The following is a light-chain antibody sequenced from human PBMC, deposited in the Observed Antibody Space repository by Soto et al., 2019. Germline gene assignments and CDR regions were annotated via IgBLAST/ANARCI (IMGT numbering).Light chain of an antibody. Sequence: EVVLTQSPGTLSLSPGESATLSCRASQSLSNSYLAWYQQKPGQAPRLLIYGASSRATGIPDRFSGSGSGTDLTLTISRLEPEDFAVYYCQQYGGSPPNTFGQGTKLEIK. V-gene: IGKV3-20*01. J-gene: IGKJ2*01. CDR1: QSLSNSY. CDR3: QQYGGSPPNT. CDR2: GAS.